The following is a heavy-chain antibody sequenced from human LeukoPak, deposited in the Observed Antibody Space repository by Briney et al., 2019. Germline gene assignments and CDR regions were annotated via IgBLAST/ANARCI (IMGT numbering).Heavy chain of an antibody. CDR2: MNPFSGKT. Sequence: ASMKVSCKTSGYTFIHYDINWVRQAPGQGFEWMGWMNPFSGKTGYSRKFQGRVTMTTDKSISTAYMEVNHLTSADTAIYFCARAADTALAPADLDNGAQETLFTVSP. V-gene: IGHV1-8*01. CDR3: ARAADTALAPADLDN. D-gene: IGHD5-18*01. CDR1: GYTFIHYD. J-gene: IGHJ4*02.